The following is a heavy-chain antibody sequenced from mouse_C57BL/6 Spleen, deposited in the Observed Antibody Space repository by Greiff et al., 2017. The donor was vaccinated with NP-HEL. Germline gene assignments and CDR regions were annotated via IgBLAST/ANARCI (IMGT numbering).Heavy chain of an antibody. D-gene: IGHD2-2*01. J-gene: IGHJ1*03. Sequence: VQLQQSGAELARPGASVKMSCKASGYTFTSYTMHWVKQRPGQGLEWIGYINPSSGYTKYNQKFKDKATLTADKSSSTAYMQLSSLTSEDSAVYDCARNSGLRWYFDVWGTGTTVTVSS. CDR2: INPSSGYT. V-gene: IGHV1-4*01. CDR3: ARNSGLRWYFDV. CDR1: GYTFTSYT.